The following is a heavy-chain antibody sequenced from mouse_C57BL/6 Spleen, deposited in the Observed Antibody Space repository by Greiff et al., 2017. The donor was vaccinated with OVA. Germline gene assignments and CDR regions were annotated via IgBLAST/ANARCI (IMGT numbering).Heavy chain of an antibody. D-gene: IGHD1-1*01. J-gene: IGHJ3*01. CDR3: ARHGSSYGAWFAY. V-gene: IGHV5-17*01. Sequence: EVKLMESGGGLVKPGGSLKLSCAASGFTFSDYGMHWVRQAPEQGLEWVAYISSGSSTIYYADTVKGRFTISRDNAKNTRFLQMTSLRSEDTAMYYCARHGSSYGAWFAYWGQGTLVTVSA. CDR2: ISSGSSTI. CDR1: GFTFSDYG.